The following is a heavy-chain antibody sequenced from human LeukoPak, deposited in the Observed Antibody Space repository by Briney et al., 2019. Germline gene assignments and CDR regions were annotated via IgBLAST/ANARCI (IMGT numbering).Heavy chain of an antibody. J-gene: IGHJ5*02. V-gene: IGHV3-48*01. CDR1: GFTFSTYS. D-gene: IGHD2-2*02. Sequence: GSLRLSCAASGFTFSTYSMNWVRQAPGKGLEWVSYISGSSDTIYYADSVKGRFTISRHNGKDSLYLQMNSLRAEDTAVYYCVRDDALGYCSSTNCYTENWFDPWGQGTLVTVSS. CDR3: VRDDALGYCSSTNCYTENWFDP. CDR2: ISGSSDTI.